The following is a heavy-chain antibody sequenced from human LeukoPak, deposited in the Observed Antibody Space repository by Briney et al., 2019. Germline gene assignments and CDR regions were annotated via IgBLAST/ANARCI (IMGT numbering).Heavy chain of an antibody. Sequence: SETLSLTCAVSGYSISSGYYWGWIRQPLGKGLEWIGSIYHSGSTYYNPSLKSRVTISVDTSKNQFSLKLSSVTAADTAVYYCARHQRGYYYYYYMDVWGKGTTVTVSS. J-gene: IGHJ6*03. CDR3: ARHQRGYYYYYYMDV. CDR1: GYSISSGYY. CDR2: IYHSGST. V-gene: IGHV4-38-2*01.